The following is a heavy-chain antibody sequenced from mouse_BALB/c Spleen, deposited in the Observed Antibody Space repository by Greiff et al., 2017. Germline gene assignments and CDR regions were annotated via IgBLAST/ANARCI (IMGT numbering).Heavy chain of an antibody. D-gene: IGHD1-1*01. Sequence: VKLQESGPGLVAPSQSLSITCTVSGFSLTSYGVHWVRQPPGKGLEWLGVIWAGGSTNYNSALMSRLSISKDNSKSQVFLKMNSLQTDDTAMYYCARGGYYGRGAMDYWGQGTSVTVSS. CDR3: ARGGYYGRGAMDY. V-gene: IGHV2-9*02. J-gene: IGHJ4*01. CDR1: GFSLTSYG. CDR2: IWAGGST.